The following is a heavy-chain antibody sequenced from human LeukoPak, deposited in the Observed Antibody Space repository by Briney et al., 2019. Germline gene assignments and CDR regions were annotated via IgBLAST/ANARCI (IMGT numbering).Heavy chain of an antibody. CDR2: IYHSGST. CDR1: GGSISSGGYS. V-gene: IGHV4-30-2*01. D-gene: IGHD6-6*01. CDR3: ARRQLVGWFDP. J-gene: IGHJ5*02. Sequence: SETLSLTCAVSGGSISSGGYSWSWIRQPPGKGLEWIGYIYHSGSTYYNPSLKSRVTISVDRSKNQFSLKLSSVTAADTAVYYCARRQLVGWFDPWGQGTLVTVSS.